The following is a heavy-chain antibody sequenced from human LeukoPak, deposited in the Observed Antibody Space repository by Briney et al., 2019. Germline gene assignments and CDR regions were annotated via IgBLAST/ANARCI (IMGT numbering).Heavy chain of an antibody. CDR3: ARGDPYFDY. Sequence: TGGSLRLSCVGSGFTLSNYLMKWVRQAPGKGLEWVSYISSSSSIIYYADSVKGRFTISRDNAKNSLYLQMNSLRAEDTAVYYCARGDPYFDYWGQGTLVTVSS. V-gene: IGHV3-48*04. CDR2: ISSSSSII. CDR1: GFTLSNYL. J-gene: IGHJ4*02.